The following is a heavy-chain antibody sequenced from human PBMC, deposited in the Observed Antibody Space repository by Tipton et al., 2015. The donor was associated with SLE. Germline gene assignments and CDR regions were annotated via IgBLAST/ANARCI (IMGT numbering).Heavy chain of an antibody. Sequence: TLSLTCTVSGGSISSYYWSWIRQPPGKGLEWTGYIYYSGSTYYNPSLKSRVTISVDTSKNQFSLKLSSVTAADTAVYYCASPGRYDAFDIWGQGTMVTVSS. J-gene: IGHJ3*02. V-gene: IGHV4-59*04. CDR1: GGSISSYY. D-gene: IGHD1-26*01. CDR3: ASPGRYDAFDI. CDR2: IYYSGST.